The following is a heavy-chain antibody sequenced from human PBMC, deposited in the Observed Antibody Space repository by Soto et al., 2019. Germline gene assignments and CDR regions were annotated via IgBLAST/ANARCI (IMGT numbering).Heavy chain of an antibody. CDR1: GFIFSSYD. V-gene: IGHV3-23*01. CDR2: ISGSGDST. Sequence: EVQLLESGGGLVQPGGSLRLSCAASGFIFSSYDMTWVRQAPVKGLEWVSAISGSGDSTYYADSVKGRFTISRDNSKNTLYLQMNSLRAEDTAVYYCARRGSGSYYDYWGQGTLVTVSS. D-gene: IGHD1-26*01. J-gene: IGHJ4*02. CDR3: ARRGSGSYYDY.